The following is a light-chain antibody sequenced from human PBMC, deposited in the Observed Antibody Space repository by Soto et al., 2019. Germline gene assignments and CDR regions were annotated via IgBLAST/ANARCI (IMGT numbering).Light chain of an antibody. V-gene: IGLV2-14*01. Sequence: QSALTQPASVSGSPGQSITISCTGTSSDVGGYNYVSWYQQHPGKAPKLMIYDVSNRPSGVSNRFSGSKSGNTASLTISGLQAEDEADYYCSSYTSNNAVVFGGGTKVTVL. CDR1: SSDVGGYNY. J-gene: IGLJ3*02. CDR2: DVS. CDR3: SSYTSNNAVV.